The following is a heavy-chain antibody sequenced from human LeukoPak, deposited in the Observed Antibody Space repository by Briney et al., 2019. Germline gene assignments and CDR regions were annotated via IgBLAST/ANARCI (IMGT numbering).Heavy chain of an antibody. CDR1: GFSLSNYG. CDR2: IRYDESQK. D-gene: IGHD3-3*01. V-gene: IGHV3-30*02. J-gene: IGHJ4*02. Sequence: GGSLRLSCAVSGFSLSNYGMYWVRQAPGKGLEWVAFIRYDESQKYYGDSVKGRFSISRDTSKNTLYLQMSSLRPEDTAVYYCVKDREFWGGYWKDYWGQGTLVTVPS. CDR3: VKDREFWGGYWKDY.